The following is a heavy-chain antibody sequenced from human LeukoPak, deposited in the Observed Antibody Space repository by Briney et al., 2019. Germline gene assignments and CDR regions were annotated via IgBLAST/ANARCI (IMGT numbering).Heavy chain of an antibody. V-gene: IGHV3-23*01. J-gene: IGHJ4*02. CDR2: ISGSGGST. CDR3: AKGTAVAGWNY. D-gene: IGHD6-19*01. Sequence: GGSLRLSCAASGFSFSTYAMHWVRQAPGKGLEWVSAISGSGGSTYYADSVKGRFTISRDNSKNTLYLQMNSLRAEDTAVYYCAKGTAVAGWNYWGQGTLVTVSS. CDR1: GFSFSTYA.